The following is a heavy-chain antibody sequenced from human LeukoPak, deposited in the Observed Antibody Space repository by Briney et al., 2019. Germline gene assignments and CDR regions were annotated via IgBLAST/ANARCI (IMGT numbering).Heavy chain of an antibody. V-gene: IGHV5-51*01. CDR1: GYTFTSYW. CDR3: ARRRAVAGTYYFDL. D-gene: IGHD6-19*01. CDR2: IYPGDSNS. J-gene: IGHJ4*02. Sequence: GESLKISCKGSGYTFTSYWIGWGRQMPGKGLEWMGIIYPGDSNSRYSPSFQGQVTTLVDKSITTAYLQWSSLKASDTAMYYCARRRAVAGTYYFDLWGQGTLVTVSS.